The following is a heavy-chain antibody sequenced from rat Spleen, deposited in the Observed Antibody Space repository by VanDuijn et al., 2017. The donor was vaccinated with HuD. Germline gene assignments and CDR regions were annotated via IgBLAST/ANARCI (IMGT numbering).Heavy chain of an antibody. V-gene: IGHV2S12*01. J-gene: IGHJ4*01. CDR3: TRERSNWDMDA. Sequence: QVQLKESGPGLVQPSQTLSLTCTVSGFSLTSNGVSWVRQPPGKGLEWIAAISSGGSTYYNSALKSRLSISRDTSKSQVFLKMNSLQTEDTAIYFCTRERSNWDMDAWGQGASVTVSS. CDR1: GFSLTSNG. D-gene: IGHD5-1*01. CDR2: ISSGGST.